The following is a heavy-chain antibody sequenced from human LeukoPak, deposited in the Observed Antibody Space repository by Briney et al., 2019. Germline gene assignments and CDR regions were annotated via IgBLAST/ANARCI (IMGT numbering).Heavy chain of an antibody. Sequence: SETLSLTCTVSGGSTSSYYWSWIRQPPRKGLGWIGYIYYSGSTNYNPSLKSRVTISVDTSKNQFTLKLSSVTAADTAVYYCARASSGWLQFYFDYWGQGTLVTVSS. J-gene: IGHJ4*02. CDR3: ARASSGWLQFYFDY. CDR1: GGSTSSYY. D-gene: IGHD6-19*01. CDR2: IYYSGST. V-gene: IGHV4-59*01.